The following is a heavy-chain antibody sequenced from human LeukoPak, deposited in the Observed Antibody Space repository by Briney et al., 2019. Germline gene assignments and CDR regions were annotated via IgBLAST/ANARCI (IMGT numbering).Heavy chain of an antibody. V-gene: IGHV4-59*08. CDR2: IYYSGST. J-gene: IGHJ4*02. CDR1: GGSISSYY. CDR3: ARRGSGIAAAGPYFDY. Sequence: PSETLSLTCTVSGGSISSYYWSWIRQPPGKGLEWIGYIYYSGSTNYNPSLKSRVTISVDTSKNQFSLKLSSVTAADTAVYYCARRGSGIAAAGPYFDYWGQGTLVTVSS. D-gene: IGHD6-13*01.